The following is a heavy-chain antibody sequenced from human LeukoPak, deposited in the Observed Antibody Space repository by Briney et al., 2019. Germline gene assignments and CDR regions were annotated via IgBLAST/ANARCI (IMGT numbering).Heavy chain of an antibody. D-gene: IGHD4-17*01. J-gene: IGHJ4*02. Sequence: SETLSLTCTVSGGSISSGGYYWSWIRQHPGKGLEWIGYIYYSGSTYYNPSLKSRVTISVDTSKNQFSLKLSSVTAADTAVYYCARGLGDYDPYYFDYWGQGTLVTVSS. V-gene: IGHV4-31*03. CDR3: ARGLGDYDPYYFDY. CDR1: GGSISSGGYY. CDR2: IYYSGST.